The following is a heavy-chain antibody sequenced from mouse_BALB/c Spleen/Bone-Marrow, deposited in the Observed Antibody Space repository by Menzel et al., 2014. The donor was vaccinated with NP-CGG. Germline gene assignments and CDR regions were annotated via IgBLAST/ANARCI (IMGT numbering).Heavy chain of an antibody. D-gene: IGHD1-1*01. Sequence: VQLQQPGAELVKPGASVKLSCTASGFNIKDTYMHWVKQRPEQGLEWIGRIDPANGNTKYDPKFQGKATITADTSSNTAYLQLSSLTSEDTAVYYCASYYYGSYGFVYWGQGTLVTVSA. CDR3: ASYYYGSYGFVY. J-gene: IGHJ3*01. CDR2: IDPANGNT. CDR1: GFNIKDTY. V-gene: IGHV14-3*02.